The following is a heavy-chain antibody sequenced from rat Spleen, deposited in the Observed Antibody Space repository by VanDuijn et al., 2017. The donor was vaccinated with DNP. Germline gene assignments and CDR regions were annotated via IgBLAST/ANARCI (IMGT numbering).Heavy chain of an antibody. CDR2: IGSPAYAP. J-gene: IGHJ2*01. CDR3: ARWTRYFDY. D-gene: IGHD1-7*01. Sequence: EVQLVESEGGLVQPGGSLKLSCAASGFTFSAYYMAWVRQAPAKGLEWVAYIGSPAYAPYYTDSVKGRFTISRDNAKSTLYLQMNSLRSEDTATYYCARWTRYFDYWGQGVMVTVSS. V-gene: IGHV5-25*01. CDR1: GFTFSAYY.